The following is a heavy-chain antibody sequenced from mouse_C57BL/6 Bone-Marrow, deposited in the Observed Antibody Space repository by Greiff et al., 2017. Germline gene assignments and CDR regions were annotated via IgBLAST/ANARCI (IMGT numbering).Heavy chain of an antibody. CDR1: GYTFTSYW. CDR3: ARMGYYYGSSFYWYFEV. CDR2: LDPSDSYP. V-gene: IGHV1-69*01. Sequence: QVQLQQPGAELVMPGASVKLSCKASGYTFTSYWMHWVKQRPGQGLEWIGELDPSDSYPPYNQKLKGKSTLTVDKSSSTAYMQLSSLTSEDSAVYYCARMGYYYGSSFYWYFEVWGTGTTVTVSA. J-gene: IGHJ1*03. D-gene: IGHD1-1*01.